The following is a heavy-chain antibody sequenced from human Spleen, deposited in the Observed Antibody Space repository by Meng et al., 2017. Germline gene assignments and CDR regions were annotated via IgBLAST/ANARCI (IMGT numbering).Heavy chain of an antibody. CDR1: GESITNHNW. Sequence: QVQLLESVPSLVEPSDTLSHTCAVSGESITNHNWWAWVRQPPGKGLEWIGEIPHRGSSAYNPSLKSRVSMSIDKSRNQFYLKLTSVTAADTAVYYCLRGSCGSVWGQGTLVTVSS. V-gene: IGHV4-4*02. CDR2: IPHRGSS. D-gene: IGHD3-10*01. CDR3: LRGSCGSV. J-gene: IGHJ1*01.